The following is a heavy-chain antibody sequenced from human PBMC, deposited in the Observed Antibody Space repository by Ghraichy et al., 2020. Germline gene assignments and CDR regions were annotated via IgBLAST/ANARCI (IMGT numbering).Heavy chain of an antibody. D-gene: IGHD2-2*02. CDR3: ARGVVPAAIGDYYYDY. J-gene: IGHJ4*02. V-gene: IGHV4-30-4*01. Sequence: SETLSLTCTVSGGSISSGDYYWSWIRQPPGKGLEWIGYIYYSGSTYYNPSLKSRVIISVDTSKNQFSLKLSSVTAADTAVYYCARGVVPAAIGDYYYDYWGQGTLVTVSS. CDR1: GGSISSGDYY. CDR2: IYYSGST.